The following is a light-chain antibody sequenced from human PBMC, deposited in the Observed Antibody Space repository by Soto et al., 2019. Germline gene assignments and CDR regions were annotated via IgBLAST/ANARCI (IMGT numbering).Light chain of an antibody. V-gene: IGLV2-14*01. CDR3: SSSTSSNTLV. CDR2: GVS. J-gene: IGLJ3*02. Sequence: QSALTQPASVSASPGQSITISCTGGKNDIGSSDYVSWYQQHPGKAPKPIIYGVSNRPSGTSDRFSGSKSGNTASLTISGLQADDEADYYCSSSTSSNTLVFGGGTKVTVL. CDR1: KNDIGSSDY.